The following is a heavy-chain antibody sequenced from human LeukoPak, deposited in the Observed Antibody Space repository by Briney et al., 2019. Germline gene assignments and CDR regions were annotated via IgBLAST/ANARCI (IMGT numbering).Heavy chain of an antibody. D-gene: IGHD3-10*01. CDR1: GFTFSSYG. J-gene: IGHJ4*02. CDR3: AKDQEITMVRGVNFVDY. Sequence: PGGSLRLSCAASGFTFSSYGMHWVRQAPGKGLEWVAVISFDGSNKYYADSVKGRFTISRDNSKNTLYLQMNSLRAEDTAVYNCAKDQEITMVRGVNFVDYWGQGTLVTVSS. V-gene: IGHV3-30*18. CDR2: ISFDGSNK.